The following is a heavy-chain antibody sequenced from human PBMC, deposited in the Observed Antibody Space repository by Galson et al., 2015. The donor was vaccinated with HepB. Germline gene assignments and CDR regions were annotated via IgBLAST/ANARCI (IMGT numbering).Heavy chain of an antibody. CDR1: GYTFTSYG. CDR3: AREGRKVVATTLYYYYGMDV. J-gene: IGHJ6*02. V-gene: IGHV1-18*01. CDR2: ISAYNGNT. D-gene: IGHD5-12*01. Sequence: SVKVSCKASGYTFTSYGISWVRQAPGQGLEWMGWISAYNGNTNYAQKLQGRVTMTTDTSTSTAYMELRSLRSDDTAVYYCAREGRKVVATTLYYYYGMDVWGQGTTVTVSS.